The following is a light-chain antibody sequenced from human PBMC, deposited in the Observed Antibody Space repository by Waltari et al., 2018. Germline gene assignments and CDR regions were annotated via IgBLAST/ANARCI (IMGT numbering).Light chain of an antibody. CDR2: DAS. V-gene: IGKV3-11*01. J-gene: IGKJ1*01. CDR3: QQRSNWPRT. Sequence: EIVLTQSPATLSLSPGERATPSCRASQSVSRYLAWYQHKPGQAPRLLIYDASNSATGIPARFSGSGSGTDFTLTISSLEPEDFAVYYCQQRSNWPRTFGQGTKVEIK. CDR1: QSVSRY.